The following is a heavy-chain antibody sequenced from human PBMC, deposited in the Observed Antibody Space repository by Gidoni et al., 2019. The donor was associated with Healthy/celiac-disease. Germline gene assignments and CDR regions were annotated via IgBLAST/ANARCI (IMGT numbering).Heavy chain of an antibody. J-gene: IGHJ6*02. CDR2: IRRKAYGGTT. D-gene: IGHD6-19*01. Sequence: EVQLVESGGGLVQPGRRPRLSCTASGFTFVDSAMSWFRPAPGKGLAWVGFIRRKAYGGTTEYDASVKGRFTISRDDSKSIAYLQRNSLKTEDTAVYYCTNLGGIAVAGGLDYYYGMDVWGQGTTVTVSS. CDR1: GFTFVDSA. V-gene: IGHV3-49*03. CDR3: TNLGGIAVAGGLDYYYGMDV.